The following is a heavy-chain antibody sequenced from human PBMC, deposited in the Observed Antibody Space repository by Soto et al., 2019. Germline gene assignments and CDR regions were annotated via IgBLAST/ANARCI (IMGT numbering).Heavy chain of an antibody. J-gene: IGHJ4*02. CDR2: ISAYNGNT. CDR3: AGPTPGVIAIVR. CDR1: GYTFTSYG. Sequence: ASVKVSCKAPGYTFTSYGISWVRQAPGQGLEWMGWISAYNGNTNYAQKLQGRVTMTTDTSTSTAYMELRSLRSDDTAVYYCAGPTPGVIAIVRWGQGTLVTVSS. V-gene: IGHV1-18*01. D-gene: IGHD6-13*01.